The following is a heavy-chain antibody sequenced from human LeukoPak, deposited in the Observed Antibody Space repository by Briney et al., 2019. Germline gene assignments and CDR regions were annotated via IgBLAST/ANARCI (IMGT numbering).Heavy chain of an antibody. J-gene: IGHJ4*02. CDR1: GLTLGSHD. D-gene: IGHD5-18*01. Sequence: QSGGSLRLSCTASGLTLGSHDMHWVRQTTGEGLGWVAAIASGFQTFYAGSVKGRFTVSREDAKNSLYLQMNSLRAGDTAVYYCVREARGYHYTYFDYWGQGTLVTVSS. V-gene: IGHV3-13*01. CDR3: VREARGYHYTYFDY. CDR2: IASGFQT.